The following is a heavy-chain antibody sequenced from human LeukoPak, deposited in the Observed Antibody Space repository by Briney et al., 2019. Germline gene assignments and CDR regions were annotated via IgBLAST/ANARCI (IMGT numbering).Heavy chain of an antibody. CDR3: ARGLRYCSGGRCYFSPPYYYYMDV. CDR1: GYTFTSYD. V-gene: IGHV1-8*02. D-gene: IGHD2-15*01. J-gene: IGHJ6*03. CDR2: MNPNSGNT. Sequence: ASVKVSCKASGYTFTSYDINWVRQATGRGLEWMGWMNPNSGNTGYAQKFQGRVTMTRNTSISTAYMELSSLRSEDTAVYYCARGLRYCSGGRCYFSPPYYYYMDVWGKGTTVTISS.